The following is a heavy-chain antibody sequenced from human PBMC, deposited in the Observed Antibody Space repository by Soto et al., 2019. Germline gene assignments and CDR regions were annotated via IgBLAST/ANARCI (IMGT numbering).Heavy chain of an antibody. CDR3: AKDRYDILTGSPDDY. CDR2: ISYDGSNK. Sequence: VQLVESGGGVVQPGRSLRLSCAASGFTFSSYGMHWVRQAPGKGLEWVAVISYDGSNKYYADYVKGRFTISRDNSKNTLYLQMNRLRAEDTAVYYCAKDRYDILTGSPDDYLGQGTLVTVSS. D-gene: IGHD3-9*01. CDR1: GFTFSSYG. J-gene: IGHJ4*02. V-gene: IGHV3-30*18.